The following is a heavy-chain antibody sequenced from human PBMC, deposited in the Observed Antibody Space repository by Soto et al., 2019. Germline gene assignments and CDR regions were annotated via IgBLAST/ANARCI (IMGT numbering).Heavy chain of an antibody. CDR3: ARDQTGITTAGGGRIDH. V-gene: IGHV3-30-3*01. Sequence: QVQLVESGGGVVQPGRSLRLSCAASGLTFSTHAMHWVRQAPGKGLECVAIVSFDGTNKYHADSVKGRFTISRDNSKNTLYLQMSGLTPEDTAVYYCARDQTGITTAGGGRIDHWGQGTLVTVSS. CDR1: GLTFSTHA. CDR2: VSFDGTNK. D-gene: IGHD6-13*01. J-gene: IGHJ4*02.